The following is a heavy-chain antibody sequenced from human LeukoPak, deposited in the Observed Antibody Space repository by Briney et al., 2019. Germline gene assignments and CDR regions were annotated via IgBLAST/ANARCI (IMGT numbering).Heavy chain of an antibody. J-gene: IGHJ4*02. CDR1: KFTPSHYG. CDR2: VFNDGSNQ. V-gene: IGHV3-33*03. Sequence: PGGSLRLSCAASKFTPSHYGMHWVRQAPGKGREWVAVVFNDGSNQYYADSVKGRFTVSRDNSQNMLYLQMNSLRPEDTAVYYCAKDAERGFDYSNSLQKWGQGTLVTVSS. D-gene: IGHD4-11*01. CDR3: AKDAERGFDYSNSLQK.